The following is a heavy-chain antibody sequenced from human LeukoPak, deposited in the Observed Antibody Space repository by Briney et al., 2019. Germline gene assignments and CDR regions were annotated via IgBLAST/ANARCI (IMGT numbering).Heavy chain of an antibody. D-gene: IGHD1-26*01. CDR3: ARPGTVGVGGWFDP. CDR2: IFYSGSN. J-gene: IGHJ5*02. CDR1: GYSISSGYY. Sequence: PSETLSLTCAVSGYSISSGYYWGWIRQPPGKGLEWIGSIFYSGSNNYNPSLKSRVTISVDTSKNQFSLKLSSVTAADTAVYYCARPGTVGVGGWFDPWGQGTLVTVSS. V-gene: IGHV4-38-2*01.